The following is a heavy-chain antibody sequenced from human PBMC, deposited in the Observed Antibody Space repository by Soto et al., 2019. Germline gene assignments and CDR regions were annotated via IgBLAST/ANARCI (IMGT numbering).Heavy chain of an antibody. D-gene: IGHD3-3*01. CDR3: AKSSSPRITIFGVATLTGYYFDY. CDR2: ISGSGGST. V-gene: IGHV3-23*01. J-gene: IGHJ4*02. CDR1: GFTFSSYA. Sequence: GGSLRLSCAASGFTFSSYAMSWVRQAPGKGLEWVSAISGSGGSTYYADSVKGRFTISRDNSKNTLYLQMNSLRAEDTAVYYCAKSSSPRITIFGVATLTGYYFDYWGQGTLVTVSS.